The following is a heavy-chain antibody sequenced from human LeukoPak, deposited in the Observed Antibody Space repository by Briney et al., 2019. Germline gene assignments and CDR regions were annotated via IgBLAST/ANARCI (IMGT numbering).Heavy chain of an antibody. CDR2: TKKDGSEK. J-gene: IGHJ4*02. D-gene: IGHD1-26*01. Sequence: PGGSLRLSCAASGFTFSSYWMSWVRQAPGKGLEWVANTKKDGSEKYYVDSVKGRFTISRDNAKNSLYLQMNSLRAEDTAVYYCARDSGSYYQYVYSGQGTLVTVSS. CDR3: ARDSGSYYQYVY. V-gene: IGHV3-7*03. CDR1: GFTFSSYW.